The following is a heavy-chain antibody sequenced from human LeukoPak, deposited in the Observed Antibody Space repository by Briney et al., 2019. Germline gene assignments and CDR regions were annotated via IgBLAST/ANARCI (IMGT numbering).Heavy chain of an antibody. CDR1: GVSISSSSYY. D-gene: IGHD3-22*01. J-gene: IGHJ5*02. CDR2: IYYSGST. V-gene: IGHV4-39*07. CDR3: AREWTVVVITTRRFDP. Sequence: SETLSLTCTVSGVSISSSSYYWGWIRQPPGKGLEWIGSIYYSGSTYYNPSLKSRVTISVDTSKNQFSLKLSSVTAADTAVYYCAREWTVVVITTRRFDPWGQGTLVTVSS.